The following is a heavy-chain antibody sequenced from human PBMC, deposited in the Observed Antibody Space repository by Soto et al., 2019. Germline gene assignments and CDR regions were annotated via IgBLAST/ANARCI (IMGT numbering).Heavy chain of an antibody. CDR1: GGTFSSYA. J-gene: IGHJ4*02. D-gene: IGHD6-6*01. Sequence: QVHLVQSGAEVKKPGSSVKVSCKASGGTFSSYAISWVRQAPGQGLEWMGGIIPIFGTANYAQKFQGRVTITADESKSKAYMELSSLRSEDTAVYYCARGDSSPSLVEDFDYWGQGTLVTVSS. CDR2: IIPIFGTA. CDR3: ARGDSSPSLVEDFDY. V-gene: IGHV1-69*01.